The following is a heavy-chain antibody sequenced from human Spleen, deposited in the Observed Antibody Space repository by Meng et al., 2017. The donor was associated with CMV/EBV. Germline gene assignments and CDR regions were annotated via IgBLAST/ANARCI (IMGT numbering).Heavy chain of an antibody. CDR3: ARLTIFGVVPTNWFDP. V-gene: IGHV4-59*01. Sequence: SETLSLTCTVSGGSISGFRWNWIRQPPGKGLEWIGHIYYSGSTSYNPSLKSRVTISVDTSKNRFSLKLSSVTAADTAVYYCARLTIFGVVPTNWFDPWGQGTLVTVSS. CDR2: IYYSGST. D-gene: IGHD3-3*01. CDR1: GGSISGFR. J-gene: IGHJ5*02.